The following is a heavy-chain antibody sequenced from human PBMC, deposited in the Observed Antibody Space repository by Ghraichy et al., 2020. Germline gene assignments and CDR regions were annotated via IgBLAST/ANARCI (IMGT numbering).Heavy chain of an antibody. CDR2: IYYSGST. CDR3: ARLSHIVVVSYYFDY. V-gene: IGHV4-39*01. Sequence: ESLNISCTVSGGSISSSSYYWGWIRQPPGKGLEWIGSIYYSGSTYYNPSLKSRVTISVDTSKNQFSLKLSSVTAADTAVYSCARLSHIVVVSYYFDYWGQGTMVTVSS. CDR1: GGSISSSSYY. J-gene: IGHJ4*02. D-gene: IGHD2-2*01.